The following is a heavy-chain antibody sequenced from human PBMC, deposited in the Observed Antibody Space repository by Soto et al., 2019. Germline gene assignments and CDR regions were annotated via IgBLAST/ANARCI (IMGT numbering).Heavy chain of an antibody. D-gene: IGHD3-10*01. V-gene: IGHV4-30-4*01. CDR3: AHYGADWYFDL. Sequence: SETLSLTCTVSGGSISSDDYYWSWIRQPPGKGLEWIGYIYYSGSTYYNPSLKSRVTISVDTSKNQFSLKLSSVTAADTAVYYCAHYGADWYFDLWGRGTLVTVSS. CDR1: GGSISSDDYY. J-gene: IGHJ2*01. CDR2: IYYSGST.